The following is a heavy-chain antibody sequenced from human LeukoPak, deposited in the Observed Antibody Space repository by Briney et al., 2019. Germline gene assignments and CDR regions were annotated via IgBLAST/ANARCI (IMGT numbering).Heavy chain of an antibody. CDR2: INPNSGGT. D-gene: IGHD3-9*01. CDR3: ARGYCDTNDCPPGAY. V-gene: IGHV1-2*02. J-gene: IGHJ4*02. CDR1: GYTFTGYY. Sequence: ASVKVSCKASGYTFTGYYMHWVRQAPGQGLEWMGWINPNSGGTNYAQKFQGRVTLTRDTSIRTVYMELTGLTSDDTAVYYCARGYCDTNDCPPGAYWGQGALVTVSS.